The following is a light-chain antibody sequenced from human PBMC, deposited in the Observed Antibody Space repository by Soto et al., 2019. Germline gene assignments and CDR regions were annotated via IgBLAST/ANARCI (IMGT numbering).Light chain of an antibody. J-gene: IGKJ2*01. V-gene: IGKV4-1*01. CDR2: WAS. CDR1: QSVLYSSHNKNY. CDR3: QQYESTPPT. Sequence: DIVMTQSPDSLAVSLGERATINCKSSQSVLYSSHNKNYLAWYQQRPGQPPKLLIYWASTRESGVPDRFSGSGSGTDFTLIITSLQAEDVSVYYCQQYESTPPTFGQGTKLEIK.